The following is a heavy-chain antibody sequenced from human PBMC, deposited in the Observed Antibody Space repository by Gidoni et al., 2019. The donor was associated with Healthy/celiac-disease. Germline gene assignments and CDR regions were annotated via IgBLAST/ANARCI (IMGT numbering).Heavy chain of an antibody. Sequence: EVQLVASGGGLVQPGGSLRLSCAASGFTFSSYWMGGVRQAPGKGPEWVANIKQDGSEKYYVDSVKGRFTISRDNAKNSLYLQMNSLRAEDTAVYYCARVRVVVPAAMYHYGMDVWGQGTTVTVSS. J-gene: IGHJ6*02. CDR3: ARVRVVVPAAMYHYGMDV. CDR2: IKQDGSEK. CDR1: GFTFSSYW. V-gene: IGHV3-7*01. D-gene: IGHD2-2*01.